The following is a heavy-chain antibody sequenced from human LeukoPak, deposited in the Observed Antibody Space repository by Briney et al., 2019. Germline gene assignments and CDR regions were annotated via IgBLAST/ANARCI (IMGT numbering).Heavy chain of an antibody. CDR3: AKGASFGLMVRGVYFDH. CDR1: GFTFSSYA. J-gene: IGHJ4*02. Sequence: PGGSLRLSCAASGFTFSSYAMSWVRQAPGKGLEWVSAISGSGGSTYYADSVKGRFTISRDNSKNTLYLQMNSLRAEDTAVYYCAKGASFGLMVRGVYFDHWGQGTLVTVSS. CDR2: ISGSGGST. V-gene: IGHV3-23*01. D-gene: IGHD3-10*01.